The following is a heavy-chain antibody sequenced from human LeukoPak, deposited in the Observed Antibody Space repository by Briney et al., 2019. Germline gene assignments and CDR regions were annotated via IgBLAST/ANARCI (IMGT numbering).Heavy chain of an antibody. CDR2: IYSGGNT. D-gene: IGHD6-19*01. V-gene: IGHV3-53*01. Sequence: GGSLRLSCAASGFTLSSNYMSWVRQAPGKGLEWVSVIYSGGNTYYADSVKGRFTISRDNSKNTLYLQMNSLRAEDTAVYYCARDVVTVAGADYWGQGTLVTVSS. J-gene: IGHJ4*02. CDR3: ARDVVTVAGADY. CDR1: GFTLSSNY.